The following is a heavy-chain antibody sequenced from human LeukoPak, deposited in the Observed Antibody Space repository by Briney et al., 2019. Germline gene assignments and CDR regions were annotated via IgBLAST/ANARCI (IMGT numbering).Heavy chain of an antibody. J-gene: IGHJ4*02. CDR3: ARHLKKNGYNYYFDY. V-gene: IGHV4-59*08. D-gene: IGHD5-24*01. Sequence: SETLSLTCTVSGGSINAYYWSWVRQPPGKGLEWIAYISYSGDTNYNPSLKSRVTISVDTSRNQFSLRLSSVTATDTAVYYCARHLKKNGYNYYFDYWGQGTLVTVSS. CDR1: GGSINAYY. CDR2: ISYSGDT.